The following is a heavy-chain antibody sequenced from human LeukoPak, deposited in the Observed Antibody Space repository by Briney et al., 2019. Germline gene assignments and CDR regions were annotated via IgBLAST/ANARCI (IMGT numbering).Heavy chain of an antibody. Sequence: WGSLRLSCAASGFTFSNFAMMWVRQAPGTGLQWVSTITGYGATFYADSVRGRFTIFRDTSMNTLFLQMNSLGAVDTAVYYCAKGAAAGKVDWFDPWGQGTLVTVPS. J-gene: IGHJ5*02. CDR1: GFTFSNFA. CDR3: AKGAAAGKVDWFDP. CDR2: ITGYGAT. V-gene: IGHV3-23*01. D-gene: IGHD6-13*01.